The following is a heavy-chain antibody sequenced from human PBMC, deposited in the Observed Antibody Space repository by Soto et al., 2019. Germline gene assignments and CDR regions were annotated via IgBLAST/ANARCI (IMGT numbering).Heavy chain of an antibody. CDR2: MNPNSGNT. CDR1: GYSFTSYD. D-gene: IGHD6-6*01. CDR3: ARAYQYSSSSYYYGMDV. V-gene: IGHV1-8*01. J-gene: IGHJ6*02. Sequence: XSVKVSCNASGYSFTSYDISWVRQATGQGLEWMGWMNPNSGNTGYAQKFQGRVTMTRNTSISTAYMELSSLRSEDTAVYYCARAYQYSSSSYYYGMDVWGQGTTVTVSS.